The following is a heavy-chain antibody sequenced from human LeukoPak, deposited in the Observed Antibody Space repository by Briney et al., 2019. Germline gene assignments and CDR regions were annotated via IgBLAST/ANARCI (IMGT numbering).Heavy chain of an antibody. Sequence: PSETLSLTCAVYGGSFSGYYWSWIRQPPGKGLEWIGEINHSGSTNYNPSLKSRVTISVDTSKNQFSLKLSSVTAADTAVYYCARGGVRDYVWGSYDAFDIWGQGTMVTVSS. CDR2: INHSGST. V-gene: IGHV4-34*01. D-gene: IGHD3-16*01. CDR3: ARGGVRDYVWGSYDAFDI. J-gene: IGHJ3*02. CDR1: GGSFSGYY.